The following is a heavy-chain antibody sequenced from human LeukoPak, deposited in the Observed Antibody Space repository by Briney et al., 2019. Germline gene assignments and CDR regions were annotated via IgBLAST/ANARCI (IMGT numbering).Heavy chain of an antibody. D-gene: IGHD3-3*01. J-gene: IGHJ4*02. CDR3: ARLYDFWSGYYRDY. CDR1: GFTFSNYW. CDR2: IKQDGSEK. V-gene: IGHV3-7*01. Sequence: GGSLRLXCAASGFTFSNYWMSWVRQAPGRGLEWVADIKQDGSEKYYVDSVKGRFTGSRDNAKNSLYLQMNSVRAEDTAVYYCARLYDFWSGYYRDYWGQGTLVTVSS.